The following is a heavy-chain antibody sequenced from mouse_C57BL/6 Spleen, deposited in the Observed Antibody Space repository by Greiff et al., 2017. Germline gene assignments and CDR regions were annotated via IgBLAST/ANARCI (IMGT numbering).Heavy chain of an antibody. V-gene: IGHV14-2*01. CDR1: GFNITDYY. J-gene: IGHJ3*01. Sequence: EVQLQESGAELVKPGASVKLSCTASGFNITDYYMHWVKQRPEQGLEWIGRIDPEDGETKYAPKFQGKATITADTSSNTAYLQLSSLTSEDTAVYYCAKGILPGRFAYWGQGTLVTVSA. CDR3: AKGILPGRFAY. CDR2: IDPEDGET.